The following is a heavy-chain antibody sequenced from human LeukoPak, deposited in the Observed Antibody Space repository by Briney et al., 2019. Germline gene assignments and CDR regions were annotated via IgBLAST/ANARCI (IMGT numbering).Heavy chain of an antibody. Sequence: SETLSLTCTVSGDSISTSNSYWGWIRQPPGKGLEWIGSIYYSGNTYYNASLKSRVTISVDTSKNQFSLKLNSVTAADTAVYYCASLAYGADSPFDCWGQGTLVTVSS. V-gene: IGHV4-39*07. CDR3: ASLAYGADSPFDC. CDR2: IYYSGNT. D-gene: IGHD4-23*01. CDR1: GDSISTSNSY. J-gene: IGHJ4*02.